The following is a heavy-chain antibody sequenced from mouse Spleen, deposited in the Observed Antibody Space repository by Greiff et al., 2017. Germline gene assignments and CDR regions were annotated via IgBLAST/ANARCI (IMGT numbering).Heavy chain of an antibody. CDR3: AREAYGNYGAMDY. CDR1: GYTFTDYY. V-gene: IGHV1-19*01. CDR2: INPYNGGT. D-gene: IGHD2-1*01. J-gene: IGHJ4*01. Sequence: VQLKESGPVLVKPGASVKMSCKASGYTFTDYYMNWVKQSHGKSLEWIGVINPYNGGTSYNQKFKGKATLTVDKSSSTAYMELNSLTSEDSAVYYCAREAYGNYGAMDYWGQGTSVTVSS.